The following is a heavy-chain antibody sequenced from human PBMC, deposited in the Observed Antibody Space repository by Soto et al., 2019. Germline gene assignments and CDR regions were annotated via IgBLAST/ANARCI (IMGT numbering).Heavy chain of an antibody. J-gene: IGHJ5*02. CDR1: GYTFTDYY. Sequence: ASVKVSCKASGYTFTDYYIHWVRQAPGQRLEWMGWINAGNGNKKYSQKFQGRVTITRDTSASTAYMELSSLRSDDTAVYYCARGYTFPFDPWGQGTLVTVSS. D-gene: IGHD1-26*01. V-gene: IGHV1-3*01. CDR3: ARGYTFPFDP. CDR2: INAGNGNK.